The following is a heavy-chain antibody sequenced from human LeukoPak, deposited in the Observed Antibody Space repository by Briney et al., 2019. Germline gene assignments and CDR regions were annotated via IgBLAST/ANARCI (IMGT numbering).Heavy chain of an antibody. Sequence: GGSLRLSCAASGFTFSSYGMHWVRQAPGKGLEWVAFIRYDGSNKYYADSVKGRFTISRDNSKNTLYLQMNSLRAEDTAVYYCAKDQTQLVPAAIGHYYYYMDVWGKGTTVTVSS. CDR2: IRYDGSNK. CDR3: AKDQTQLVPAAIGHYYYYMDV. D-gene: IGHD2-2*02. J-gene: IGHJ6*03. CDR1: GFTFSSYG. V-gene: IGHV3-30*02.